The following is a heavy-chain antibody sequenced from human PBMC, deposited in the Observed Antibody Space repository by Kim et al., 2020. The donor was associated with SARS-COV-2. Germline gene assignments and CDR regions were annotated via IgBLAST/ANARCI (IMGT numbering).Heavy chain of an antibody. CDR3: VKASNLEPSLYGMDV. V-gene: IGHV3-23*01. CDR1: GFTFNKFG. D-gene: IGHD3-10*01. J-gene: IGHJ6*02. Sequence: GGSLRLSCSAFGFTFNKFGMSWVRQAPGKGLEWVSSISARGGARYYADSVKGRCSISRDNSMNTVSLQINSLRAEYTAKYYCVKASNLEPSLYGMDVWG. CDR2: ISARGGAR.